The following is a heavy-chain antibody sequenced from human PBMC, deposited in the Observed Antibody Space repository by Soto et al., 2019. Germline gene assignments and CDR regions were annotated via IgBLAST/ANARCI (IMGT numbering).Heavy chain of an antibody. CDR2: IGGSGGDK. V-gene: IGHV3-23*01. CDR3: ARRSWRGRADY. CDR1: GFTFSSYA. D-gene: IGHD3-3*01. J-gene: IGHJ4*02. Sequence: GGSLRLSCAASGFTFSSYAMSWVRQAPGKGLEWVSGIGGSGGDKFYADSVKGRFTVSRDNAENTLPLELNSLRVEDTAIYYCARRSWRGRADYWGQGILVTVSS.